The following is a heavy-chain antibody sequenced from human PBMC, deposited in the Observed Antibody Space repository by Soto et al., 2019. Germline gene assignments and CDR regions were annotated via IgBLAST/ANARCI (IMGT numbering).Heavy chain of an antibody. CDR2: IYYSGST. Sequence: SETLSLTCTVSGVSISSSSYYWGWIRQPPGKGLERIGSIYYSGSTYYNPSLKSRVTISVDTSKNQFSLKLSSVTAADTAVYYCARLLRHNYYGMDVWDQGTTVTVS. CDR1: GVSISSSSYY. CDR3: ARLLRHNYYGMDV. D-gene: IGHD5-12*01. J-gene: IGHJ6*02. V-gene: IGHV4-39*01.